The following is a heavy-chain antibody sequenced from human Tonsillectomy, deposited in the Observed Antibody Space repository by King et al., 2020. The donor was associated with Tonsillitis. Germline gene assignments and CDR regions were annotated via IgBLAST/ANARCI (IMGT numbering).Heavy chain of an antibody. CDR2: IYPGDSDT. CDR3: ALRAYYYDSSGYYYAEDY. D-gene: IGHD3-22*01. V-gene: IGHV5-51*03. CDR1: GYSVTSYW. J-gene: IGHJ4*02. Sequence: DVQLVESGAEVKKPGESLKISCKVSGYSVTSYWIGWVRQMPGKGLEWMGIIYPGDSDTRYSPSFQGQVTISADKSISTAYLQWSSLKASDTAMYYCALRAYYYDSSGYYYAEDYWGQGTLVTVSS.